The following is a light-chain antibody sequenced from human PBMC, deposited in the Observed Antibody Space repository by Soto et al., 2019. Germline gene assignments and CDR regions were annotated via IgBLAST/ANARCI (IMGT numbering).Light chain of an antibody. CDR1: QSVSSY. CDR2: DAS. Sequence: EIVLTQSPATLSLSPGARASLSCRASQSVSSYLAWYQQKPGQAPRLLIYDASNRATGIPARVSGSGSGTVFALTFGSLAPEDFAVYYRQQGGNYSPYTFGDGTKL. J-gene: IGKJ2*01. V-gene: IGKV3-11*01. CDR3: QQGGNYSPYT.